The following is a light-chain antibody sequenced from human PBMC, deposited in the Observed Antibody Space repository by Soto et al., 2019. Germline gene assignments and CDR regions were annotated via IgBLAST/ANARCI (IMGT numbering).Light chain of an antibody. CDR2: DVS. CDR1: SSDVAGYNY. CDR3: SSYTSSSTYV. Sequence: QSALTQPGSVSGSPGQAITISGTGTSSDVAGYNYVSWYQQHPGKAPKLMIYDVSNRPSGVSNRFSGSKSGNTASLTISGLQAEHEADYYCSSYTSSSTYVFGTGTKLTVL. J-gene: IGLJ1*01. V-gene: IGLV2-14*01.